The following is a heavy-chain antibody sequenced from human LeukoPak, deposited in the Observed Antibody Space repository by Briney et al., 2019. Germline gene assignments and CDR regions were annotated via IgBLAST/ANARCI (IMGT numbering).Heavy chain of an antibody. V-gene: IGHV5-51*01. J-gene: IGHJ3*02. CDR2: IYPGDSDT. CDR3: ARHPDYGDYVRAFDI. Sequence: GASLQISCKGSGYSFTSYWIGWVRQLPGKGLEWMGIIYPGDSDTRYSPSFQGQVTISADKSISTAYLQWSSLKASDTAMYYCARHPDYGDYVRAFDIWGQGTMVTVSS. D-gene: IGHD4-17*01. CDR1: GYSFTSYW.